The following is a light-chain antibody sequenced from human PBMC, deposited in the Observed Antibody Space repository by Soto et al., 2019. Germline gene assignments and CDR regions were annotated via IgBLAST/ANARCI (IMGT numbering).Light chain of an antibody. Sequence: DIQMTQSPSTLSASVGDRVTITCRASQDINIWLAWYQQKPGKAPKLRLYKASTLERGVPSGFIGRGPGTDFTLAISSLQPDDFATYYCQQYSSDSNTFGQGTRLDIK. CDR2: KAS. CDR1: QDINIW. V-gene: IGKV1-5*03. CDR3: QQYSSDSNT. J-gene: IGKJ2*01.